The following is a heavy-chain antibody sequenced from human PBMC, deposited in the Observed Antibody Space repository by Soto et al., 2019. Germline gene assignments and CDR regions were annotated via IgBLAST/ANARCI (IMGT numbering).Heavy chain of an antibody. D-gene: IGHD6-6*01. Sequence: GGSLRLSCAASGFTFSTNWMSWVRQAPGKGLEWVANIKEDGSEKYYVDSVRGRFTISRDNAKTSLYLQMNSLRAEDTAVYFCTIGFGSSKFWGQGTLVTVSS. CDR1: GFTFSTNW. V-gene: IGHV3-7*05. CDR3: TIGFGSSKF. CDR2: IKEDGSEK. J-gene: IGHJ4*02.